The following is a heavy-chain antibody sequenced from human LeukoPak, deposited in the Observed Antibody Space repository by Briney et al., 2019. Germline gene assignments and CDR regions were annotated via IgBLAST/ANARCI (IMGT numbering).Heavy chain of an antibody. Sequence: ASVKVSCKASGYIFTSYAISWVRQAPGQGLEWMGWMNPNSGNTGYAQKFQGRVTMTRNTSISTAYMELSSLRSEDTAVYYCARGVGSSLDVWGQGTTVTVSS. CDR3: ARGVGSSLDV. CDR1: GYIFTSYA. D-gene: IGHD1-26*01. J-gene: IGHJ6*02. V-gene: IGHV1-8*02. CDR2: MNPNSGNT.